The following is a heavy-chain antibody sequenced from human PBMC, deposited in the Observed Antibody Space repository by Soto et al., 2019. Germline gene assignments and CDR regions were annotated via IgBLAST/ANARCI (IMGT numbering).Heavy chain of an antibody. J-gene: IGHJ6*02. Sequence: GGSLRLSCAASGFTFSSYAMSWVRQAPGKGLEWVSVMSGSGDSTYYADSVKGRFTISRDNSKNTLYLQMNSLRAEDTAVYYCAKDVDSSSNYNYYGMDVWGQGTTVTVSS. CDR3: AKDVDSSSNYNYYGMDV. CDR2: MSGSGDST. D-gene: IGHD6-13*01. CDR1: GFTFSSYA. V-gene: IGHV3-23*01.